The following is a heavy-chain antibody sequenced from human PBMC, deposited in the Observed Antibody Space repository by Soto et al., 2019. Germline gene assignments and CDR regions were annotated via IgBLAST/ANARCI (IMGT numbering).Heavy chain of an antibody. Sequence: QVQLVQSGAEVKKPGSSVKVSCKASGCTFSSYAISWVRQAPGQGLEWMGGIIPIFGTANYAQKFQGRVTSTADESTSTAYMELSSLSSEDTALYYCARYTVTTYWFDPWGQGTLVTVSS. V-gene: IGHV1-69*01. CDR2: IIPIFGTA. J-gene: IGHJ5*02. CDR1: GCTFSSYA. CDR3: ARYTVTTYWFDP. D-gene: IGHD4-17*01.